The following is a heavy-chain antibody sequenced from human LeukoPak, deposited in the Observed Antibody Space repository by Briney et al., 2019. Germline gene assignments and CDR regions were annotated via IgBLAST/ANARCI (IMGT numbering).Heavy chain of an antibody. Sequence: GSLRLSCAASGFTFSTYSMTWVRQGPGKGLEWVSSIYPSGDSTFYANSVKGRFTISRDNSKNTLYLQMSSLRTEDTAIYYCAKDVVPDSGWDLDYWGQGTLVTVSS. CDR2: IYPSGDST. CDR3: AKDVVPDSGWDLDY. J-gene: IGHJ4*02. V-gene: IGHV3-23*01. D-gene: IGHD6-19*01. CDR1: GFTFSTYS.